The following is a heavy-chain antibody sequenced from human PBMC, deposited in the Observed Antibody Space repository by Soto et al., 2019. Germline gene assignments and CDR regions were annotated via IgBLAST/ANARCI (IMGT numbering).Heavy chain of an antibody. V-gene: IGHV4-34*01. D-gene: IGHD3-3*01. Sequence: PSETLSLTCAVYGGSFSGYYWSWIRQPPGKGLEWIGEINHSGSTNYNPSLKSRVTISVDTSKNQFSLKLSSVTAADTAVYYCARIWSINYYYYYGMDVWGQGTTVTVSS. CDR2: INHSGST. J-gene: IGHJ6*02. CDR1: GGSFSGYY. CDR3: ARIWSINYYYYYGMDV.